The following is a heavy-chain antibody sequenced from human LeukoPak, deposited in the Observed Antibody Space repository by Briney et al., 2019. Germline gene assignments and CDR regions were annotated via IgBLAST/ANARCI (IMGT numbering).Heavy chain of an antibody. D-gene: IGHD3-22*01. CDR2: IYWNDDK. CDR3: AHTSPPTYYYDLNLCDP. V-gene: IGHV2-5*01. CDR1: GFSLSTSGEG. J-gene: IGHJ5*02. Sequence: KESGPTLVKSTQTLTLTCTFSGFSLSTSGEGVGWIRQPPGKALEWLALIYWNDDKRYSPSLKSRLTITKDTSNNQLVLTMTNMDPVDTATYYCAHTSPPTYYYDLNLCDPWGQGTLVTVSS.